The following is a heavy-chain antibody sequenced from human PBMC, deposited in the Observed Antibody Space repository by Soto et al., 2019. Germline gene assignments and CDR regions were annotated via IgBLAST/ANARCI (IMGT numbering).Heavy chain of an antibody. CDR1: GYTFTSYA. CDR2: INAGNGNT. V-gene: IGHV1-3*01. J-gene: IGHJ4*02. Sequence: QVQLVQSGAEVKKPGASVKVSCKASGYTFTSYAMHWVRQAPGQRLEWMGWINAGNGNTKYSQKFQGRVTITRDTSASTADMELSSLRSEDTAVYYWARSIVVVTAADYWGQGTLVTVSS. D-gene: IGHD2-21*02. CDR3: ARSIVVVTAADY.